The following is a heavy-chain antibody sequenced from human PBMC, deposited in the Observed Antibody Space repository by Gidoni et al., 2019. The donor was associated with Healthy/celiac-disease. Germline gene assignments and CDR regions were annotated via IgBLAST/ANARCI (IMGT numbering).Heavy chain of an antibody. V-gene: IGHV3-7*03. J-gene: IGHJ4*02. Sequence: EVPLVEPGGGLVQPGGYLRLSCGAPGFNFSSKWLSWGRQSPGKGLEWVANIKQAGSEKYSVDSVKGRFPIPRDNAKNSLYLHMNSLRAEDTAVYYCARDLGYCSGGSCYWGNFDYWGQGTLVTVSS. CDR2: IKQAGSEK. D-gene: IGHD2-15*01. CDR3: ARDLGYCSGGSCYWGNFDY. CDR1: GFNFSSKW.